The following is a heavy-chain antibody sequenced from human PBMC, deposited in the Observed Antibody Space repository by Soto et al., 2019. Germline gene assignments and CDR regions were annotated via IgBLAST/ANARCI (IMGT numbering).Heavy chain of an antibody. CDR2: ISPHKGDT. CDR3: ASDLDGSGSYFTDY. V-gene: IGHV1-18*01. Sequence: ASVKVSCKTSGYTFSSIGISWVRQAPGQGLEWMGWISPHKGDTYYAQRLQGRVTMTTDTSTSTAYMELRSLRSEDTAVYLCASDLDGSGSYFTDYWGQGTLVTVSS. J-gene: IGHJ4*02. D-gene: IGHD3-10*01. CDR1: GYTFSSIG.